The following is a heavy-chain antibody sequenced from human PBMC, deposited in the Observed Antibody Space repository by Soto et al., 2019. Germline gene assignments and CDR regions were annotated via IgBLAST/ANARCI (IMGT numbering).Heavy chain of an antibody. CDR1: GFTVSTYW. CDR3: SRSLDY. Sequence: EVQLVESGGGLVQPGGSLRLSCAASGFTVSTYWMDWVRQAPGKGLEWVANIKQDGTEKYYLDSVKGRFTISRDKTKNSLSLQMHSLRDEDTAVYYCSRSLDYWGQGTLVTVSS. V-gene: IGHV3-7*03. CDR2: IKQDGTEK. J-gene: IGHJ4*02.